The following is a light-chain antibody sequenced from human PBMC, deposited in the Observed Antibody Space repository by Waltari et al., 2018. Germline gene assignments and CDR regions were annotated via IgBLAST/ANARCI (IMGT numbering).Light chain of an antibody. J-gene: IGKJ1*01. CDR1: QGVGKY. V-gene: IGKV3-20*01. CDR2: HAS. Sequence: EIVLTQSPGTLSLSPGERATPPCRASQGVGKYLAWYQQRPGQAPRRLLYHASIRATGIPDRFSGSGYGTDFSLTISRLEPEDFAVYYCQKYDFLPATFGQGTTVEIK. CDR3: QKYDFLPAT.